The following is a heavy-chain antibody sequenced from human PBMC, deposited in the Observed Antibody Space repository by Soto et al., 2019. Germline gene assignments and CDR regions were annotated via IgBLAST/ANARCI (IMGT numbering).Heavy chain of an antibody. CDR2: IFHSGGT. D-gene: IGHD3-22*01. V-gene: IGHV4-4*02. CDR3: ARGMSGYYFDSSGYPNPGPFDY. Sequence: SEPLSLTCAVSGGSISSSTWWSWVRQPPGKGLEWIGEIFHSGGTNYNPSLKSRVTISLDKSKNQFSLQLTSATSADTAVYYCARGMSGYYFDSSGYPNPGPFDYWGQGTLVTVSS. CDR1: GGSISSSTW. J-gene: IGHJ4*02.